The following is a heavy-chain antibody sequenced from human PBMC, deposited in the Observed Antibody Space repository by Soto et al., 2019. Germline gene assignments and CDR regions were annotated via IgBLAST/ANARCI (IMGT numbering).Heavy chain of an antibody. Sequence: VQLVESGGGEVQPGRSLRLSCAASGFTYTDFALHWVRQAPCKGLEWVAIISYDGSDKYYADSVKGRFAISRDNPKNTLYLEVNRLMPSQTAVYFCARRAWDSYSDLAVWGLRKPVTVFS. CDR2: ISYDGSDK. CDR3: ARRAWDSYSDLAV. D-gene: IGHD3-16*01. V-gene: IGHV3-30*09. CDR1: GFTYTDFA. J-gene: IGHJ6*02.